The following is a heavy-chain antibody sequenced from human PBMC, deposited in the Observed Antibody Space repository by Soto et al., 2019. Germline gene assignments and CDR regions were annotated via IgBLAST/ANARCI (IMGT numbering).Heavy chain of an antibody. D-gene: IGHD6-6*01. Sequence: EVQLVESGGGLVQPGGSLKLSCAASGFSFSGSAMHWVRQASGKGLEWVGRIRSKANSSATAYAASVKGRFTISRDDSKNTAYLQMNSLKTEDTAVYYCTKYSSSSLWFDPWGQGTPVTVSS. CDR1: GFSFSGSA. CDR2: IRSKANSSAT. J-gene: IGHJ5*02. CDR3: TKYSSSSLWFDP. V-gene: IGHV3-73*01.